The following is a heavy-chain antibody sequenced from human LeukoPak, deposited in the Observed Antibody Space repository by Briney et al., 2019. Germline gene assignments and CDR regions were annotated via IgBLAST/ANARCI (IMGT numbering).Heavy chain of an antibody. CDR3: TTEWELLQYFDY. Sequence: PGGSLRLSCAASGFTFSNAWMSWVRQAPGKGLEWVGRIKSKTDGGTTDYAAPVKGRFTISRDDSKNTLYLQMNSVKTEDTAVYYCTTEWELLQYFDYWGQGTLVTVSS. V-gene: IGHV3-15*01. CDR1: GFTFSNAW. CDR2: IKSKTDGGTT. J-gene: IGHJ4*02. D-gene: IGHD1-26*01.